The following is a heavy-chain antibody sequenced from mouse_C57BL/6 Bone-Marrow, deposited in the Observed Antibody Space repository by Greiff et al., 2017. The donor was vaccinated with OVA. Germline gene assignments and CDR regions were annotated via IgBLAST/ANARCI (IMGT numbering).Heavy chain of an antibody. J-gene: IGHJ1*03. V-gene: IGHV1-64*01. CDR2: IHPNSGST. CDR3: ARSDDYYGSSYYWYFDV. CDR1: GYTFTSYW. D-gene: IGHD1-1*01. Sequence: VKLQQPGAELVKPGASVKLSCKASGYTFTSYWMHWVKQRPGQGLEWIGMIHPNSGSTNYNEKFKSKATLTVDKSSSTAYMQLSSLTSEDSAVYYCARSDDYYGSSYYWYFDVWGTGTTVTVSS.